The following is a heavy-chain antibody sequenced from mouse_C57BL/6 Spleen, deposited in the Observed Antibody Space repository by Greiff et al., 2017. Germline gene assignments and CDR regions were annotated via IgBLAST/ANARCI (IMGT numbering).Heavy chain of an antibody. J-gene: IGHJ3*01. CDR3: ARGGDYPFAY. V-gene: IGHV1-61*01. CDR2: IYPSDSET. Sequence: VQLQQPGAELVRPGSSVKLSCKASGYTFTSYWMDWVKQRPGQGLEWIGNIYPSDSETHYNQKFKDKATLTVDKSSSTAYMQLSSLTSEDSAVYYCARGGDYPFAYWGQGTLVTVSA. CDR1: GYTFTSYW. D-gene: IGHD2-4*01.